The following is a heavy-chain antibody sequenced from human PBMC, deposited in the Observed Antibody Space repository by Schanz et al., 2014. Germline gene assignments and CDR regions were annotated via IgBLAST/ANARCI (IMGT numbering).Heavy chain of an antibody. CDR1: GFTFSSYS. CDR2: ISDSGDTA. J-gene: IGHJ4*02. V-gene: IGHV3-23*01. CDR3: AKDRSWDYDSSGYFDY. Sequence: PGGSLRLSCTASGFTFSSYSMNWVRQAPGKGLEWVSLISDSGDTAYYADSVKGRFTISRDNFKGALYLQMSSLRAEDTAVYYCAKDRSWDYDSSGYFDYWGQGTLVTVSS. D-gene: IGHD3-22*01.